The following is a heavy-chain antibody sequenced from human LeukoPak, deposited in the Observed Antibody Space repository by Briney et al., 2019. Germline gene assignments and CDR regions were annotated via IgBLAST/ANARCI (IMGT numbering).Heavy chain of an antibody. Sequence: SETLSLICIVSGDSISSYYWSWIRQPPGQGLEWIGYISYSGSTNYNSSLKSRVTISIDTSKNQFSLKLSSVTAADTAVYYRARVRYGSGSYSSWFDPWGQGTLVTVSS. CDR1: GDSISSYY. D-gene: IGHD3-10*01. CDR2: ISYSGST. J-gene: IGHJ5*02. CDR3: ARVRYGSGSYSSWFDP. V-gene: IGHV4-59*01.